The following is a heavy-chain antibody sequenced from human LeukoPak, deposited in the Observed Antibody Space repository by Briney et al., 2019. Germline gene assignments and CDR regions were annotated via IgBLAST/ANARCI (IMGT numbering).Heavy chain of an antibody. D-gene: IGHD3-22*01. Sequence: GGSLRLSCAASGFTFSSYWMSWVRQAPGKGLEWVANIKQDGSEKYYVDSVKGRFTISRDNAKNSLYLQMNSLRAEDTAVYYCAKDTGYYYDSSNYLGYWGQGTLVTVSS. CDR2: IKQDGSEK. CDR1: GFTFSSYW. J-gene: IGHJ4*02. CDR3: AKDTGYYYDSSNYLGY. V-gene: IGHV3-7*01.